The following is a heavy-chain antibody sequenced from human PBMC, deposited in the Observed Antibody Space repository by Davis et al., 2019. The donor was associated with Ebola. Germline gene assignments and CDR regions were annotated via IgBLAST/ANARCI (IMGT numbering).Heavy chain of an antibody. D-gene: IGHD3-22*01. J-gene: IGHJ6*02. V-gene: IGHV1-46*01. CDR1: GYTFTSYY. CDR2: INPSGCST. CDR3: ARGGITMIVLHRDYYYGMDV. Sequence: AASVKVSCKASGYTFTSYYMHWVRQAPGQGLEWMGIINPSGCSTSYAQKFQGRVTMTRDTSTSTVYMELSSRRSEDTAVYYCARGGITMIVLHRDYYYGMDVWGQGTTVTVSS.